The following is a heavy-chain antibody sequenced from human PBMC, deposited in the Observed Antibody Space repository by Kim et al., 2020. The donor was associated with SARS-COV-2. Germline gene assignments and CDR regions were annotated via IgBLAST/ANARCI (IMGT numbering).Heavy chain of an antibody. CDR3: ARNDYTSSSSDY. V-gene: IGHV3-7*03. CDR1: GFIFGNYW. CDR2: IKQDESEK. J-gene: IGHJ4*02. Sequence: GGSLRLSCAASGFIFGNYWMSWVRQAPGKGLEWVANIKQDESEKNYVDSVKGRFTISRDNSKNSLFLQMNSLRVEDTAVYYCARNDYTSSSSDYWGQGTLVPVSS. D-gene: IGHD6-6*01.